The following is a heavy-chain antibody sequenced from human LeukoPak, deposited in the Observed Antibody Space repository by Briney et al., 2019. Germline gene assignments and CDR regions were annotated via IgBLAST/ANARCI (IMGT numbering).Heavy chain of an antibody. Sequence: GGSLRLSCAASGFTYSDYYMSWIRQAPGKGLEWVSYISSSGSTIYYADSVKGRFTISRDNAKNSLYLQMNSLRAEDTAVYYCARAPRYCSGGSCYDYWGQGTLVTVSS. D-gene: IGHD2-15*01. CDR1: GFTYSDYY. CDR2: ISSSGSTI. V-gene: IGHV3-11*01. CDR3: ARAPRYCSGGSCYDY. J-gene: IGHJ4*02.